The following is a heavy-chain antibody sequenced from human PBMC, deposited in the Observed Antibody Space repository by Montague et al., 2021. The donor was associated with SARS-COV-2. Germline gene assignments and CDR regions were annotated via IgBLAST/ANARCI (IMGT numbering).Heavy chain of an antibody. J-gene: IGHJ3*01. Sequence: SETLSLTCTVSGGSISSSSYYWGWIRQSPGKGLEWIGSIYYSGSTYYNPSLKSRVTISVDTSKNQFSLKLSSVTAADTAVYYCARHKRGWVRLRPDAFDVWGQGTMVTVSS. D-gene: IGHD3-16*01. CDR1: GGSISSSSYY. CDR2: IYYSGST. CDR3: ARHKRGWVRLRPDAFDV. V-gene: IGHV4-39*01.